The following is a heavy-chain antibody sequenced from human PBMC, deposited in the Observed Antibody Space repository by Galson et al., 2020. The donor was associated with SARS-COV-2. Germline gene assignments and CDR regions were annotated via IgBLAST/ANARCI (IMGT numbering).Heavy chain of an antibody. D-gene: IGHD3-10*01. CDR1: GFSLPPSGVD. CDR2: IYWDDDQ. Sequence: SGPTLVKPTQTLTLTCTFSGFSLPPSGVDVAWIRQPPGQAVEWLALIYWDDDQRYSPSLNSSLTITKDTSKNQVVLKMTNMDPVDTATYYGAHVLPHAPGNYWGHGTLVTVSS. J-gene: IGHJ4*01. CDR3: AHVLPHAPGNY. V-gene: IGHV2-5*02.